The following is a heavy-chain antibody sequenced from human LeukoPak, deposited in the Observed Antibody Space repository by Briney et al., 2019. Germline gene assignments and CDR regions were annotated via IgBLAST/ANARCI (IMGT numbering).Heavy chain of an antibody. CDR2: ISAYNGNT. D-gene: IGHD6-13*01. CDR1: GYTFTSYG. J-gene: IGHJ4*02. CDR3: ARDPHSGYSSCGLDY. Sequence: ASVKVSCKASGYTFTSYGISWVRQAPGQGLEWMGWISAYNGNTNYAQKLQGRVTMTTDTSTSTAYMELRSLRSDDTAVYYCARDPHSGYSSCGLDYWGQGTLVTVSS. V-gene: IGHV1-18*01.